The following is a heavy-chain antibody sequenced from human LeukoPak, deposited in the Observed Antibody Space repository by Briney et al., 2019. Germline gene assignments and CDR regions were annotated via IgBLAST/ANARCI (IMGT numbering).Heavy chain of an antibody. CDR1: GASTSHFY. D-gene: IGHD5-12*01. CDR2: MHNSGSS. Sequence: SETLSLTCTVSGASTSHFYWDWIRQPPGKGLEWIGYMHNSGSSKHSPSLKSRVTISIDTSKNQFSLQLTSVTAADTAIYYCARSAEWLRNAFDIWGQGTMVSVSS. J-gene: IGHJ3*02. CDR3: ARSAEWLRNAFDI. V-gene: IGHV4-59*01.